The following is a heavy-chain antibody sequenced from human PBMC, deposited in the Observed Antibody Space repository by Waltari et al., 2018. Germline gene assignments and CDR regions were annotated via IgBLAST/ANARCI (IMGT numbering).Heavy chain of an antibody. CDR2: IRGSGADT. V-gene: IGHV3-23*01. CDR3: AKSLGDTYGRYPMDY. Sequence: VQLLESGGGLVQPGGSLRLSCVASGFTFGGYTMTWVRQAPGKGLDWVSPIRGSGADTYYAYSVKGLFTISRDNSRDTLYLQMNTLTAGDTAIYYCAKSLGDTYGRYPMDYWGQGTLVTVSS. CDR1: GFTFGGYT. J-gene: IGHJ4*02. D-gene: IGHD3-10*01.